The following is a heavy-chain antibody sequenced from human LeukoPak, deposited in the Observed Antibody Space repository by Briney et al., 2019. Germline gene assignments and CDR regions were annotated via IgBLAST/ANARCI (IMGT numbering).Heavy chain of an antibody. V-gene: IGHV3-15*01. D-gene: IGHD6-25*01. J-gene: IGHJ6*03. CDR1: GFTFSNAW. Sequence: GGSLRLSCAASGFTFSNAWMSWVRQAPGKGLEWVGRIKSKTDGGTTDYAAPVKGRFTISRDDSKNTLYLQMNSLKTEDTAVYYCTTAEGGSYYMDVWGKGTTVTVPS. CDR2: IKSKTDGGTT. CDR3: TTAEGGSYYMDV.